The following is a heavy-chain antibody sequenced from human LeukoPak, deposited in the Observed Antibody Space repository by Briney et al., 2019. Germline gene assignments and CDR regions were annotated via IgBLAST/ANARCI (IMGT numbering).Heavy chain of an antibody. Sequence: GGSLRLSCAASRFIFSSYAMHWVRQAPGKGLEWVAIMSYDGTNKYYADSVKGRFTISRDNSKNTLYLQMNSLGPEDTAVYYCARALFTMIIEASFDYWGQGTLVTVSS. CDR2: MSYDGTNK. D-gene: IGHD3-22*01. V-gene: IGHV3-30*04. J-gene: IGHJ4*02. CDR1: RFIFSSYA. CDR3: ARALFTMIIEASFDY.